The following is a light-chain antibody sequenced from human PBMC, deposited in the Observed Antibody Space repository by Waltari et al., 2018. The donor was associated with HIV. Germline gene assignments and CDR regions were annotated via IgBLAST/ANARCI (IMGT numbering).Light chain of an antibody. J-gene: IGKJ1*01. CDR3: QQTHTFPWT. CDR1: QAISTW. CDR2: GSS. V-gene: IGKV1D-12*01. Sequence: PMTQSPSSVSATVGDRVLITCRASQAISTWLAWYQQKPGKAPNILISGSSYLESGVPSRFIGSESGTTFTLTINSLQTEDFATYFCQQTHTFPWTFGQGTRVDIK.